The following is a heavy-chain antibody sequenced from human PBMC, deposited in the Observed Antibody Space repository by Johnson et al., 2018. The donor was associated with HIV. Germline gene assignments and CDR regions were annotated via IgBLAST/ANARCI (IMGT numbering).Heavy chain of an antibody. CDR1: GFTFSSYA. J-gene: IGHJ3*02. CDR3: ARRNAGGAFDI. D-gene: IGHD2-2*01. CDR2: ISYDGSNK. Sequence: QMLLVESGGGVVQPGRSLRLSCAASGFTFSSYAMHWVRQAPGKGLEWVAVISYDGSNKYYEDSVKGRFTISRDNSKNTLYLQMNSLRAEETAVYYWARRNAGGAFDIGGQGTMVTVSS. V-gene: IGHV3-30-3*01.